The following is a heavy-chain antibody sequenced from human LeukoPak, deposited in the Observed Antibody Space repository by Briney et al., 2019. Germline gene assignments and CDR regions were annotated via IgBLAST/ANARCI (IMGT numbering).Heavy chain of an antibody. CDR3: ARRVPQKRITMVRGVITGSFDP. Sequence: SETLSLTCAVYGGSFSGYYWSWIRQPPGKGLEWIGEINHRGSTNYNPSLKSRVTISVDTSKNQFSLKLSSVTAADTTVYYCARRVPQKRITMVRGVITGSFDPWGQGTLVTVSS. D-gene: IGHD3-10*01. CDR2: INHRGST. J-gene: IGHJ5*02. CDR1: GGSFSGYY. V-gene: IGHV4-34*01.